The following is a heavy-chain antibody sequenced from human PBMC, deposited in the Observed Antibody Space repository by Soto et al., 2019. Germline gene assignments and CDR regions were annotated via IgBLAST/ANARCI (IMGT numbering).Heavy chain of an antibody. CDR3: AKVYTIFGVVEREYYFDY. CDR1: GFTFSSYG. CDR2: ISYDGSNK. J-gene: IGHJ4*02. D-gene: IGHD3-3*01. V-gene: IGHV3-30*18. Sequence: GGSLRLSCAASGFTFSSYGMHWVRQAPGKGLEWVAVISYDGSNKYYADSVKGRFTISRDNSKNTLYLQMNSLRAEDTAVYYCAKVYTIFGVVEREYYFDYWGQGTLVTVSS.